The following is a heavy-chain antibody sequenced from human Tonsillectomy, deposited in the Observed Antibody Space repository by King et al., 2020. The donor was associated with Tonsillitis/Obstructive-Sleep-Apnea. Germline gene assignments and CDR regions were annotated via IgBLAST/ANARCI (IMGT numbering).Heavy chain of an antibody. CDR3: AKDDSSDWYGNYYYFGIDV. CDR1: GFTFNTYV. Sequence: VQLVESGGGVVQPGRSLRLSCAASGFTFNTYVMHWVRQAPGKGLEWVALISYDGNNQYYADSVKGRFTISRDSSKSTLYLQMSSLRPEDTAVYYCAKDDSSDWYGNYYYFGIDVWGQGTTVTVSS. D-gene: IGHD6-19*01. V-gene: IGHV3-30*18. J-gene: IGHJ6*02. CDR2: ISYDGNNQ.